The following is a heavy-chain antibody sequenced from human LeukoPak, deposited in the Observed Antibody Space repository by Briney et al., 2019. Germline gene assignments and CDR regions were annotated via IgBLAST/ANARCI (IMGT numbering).Heavy chain of an antibody. CDR1: GGSISSSNW. CDR2: IYHSGST. D-gene: IGHD3-10*01. V-gene: IGHV4-4*02. J-gene: IGHJ4*02. CDR3: ARGGVLLWFGESHFDY. Sequence: SGTLSLTCAVSGGSISSSNWWSWVRQPPGKGLEWIGEIYHSGSTNYNPSLKSRVTISVDKSKNQFSLKLSSVTAADTAVYYCARGGVLLWFGESHFDYWGQGTLVTASS.